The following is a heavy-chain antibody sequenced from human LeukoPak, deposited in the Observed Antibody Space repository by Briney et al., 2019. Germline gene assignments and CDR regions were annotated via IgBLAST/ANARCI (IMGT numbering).Heavy chain of an antibody. J-gene: IGHJ6*02. CDR3: ARDKDMVRGIWNYYFGMDV. V-gene: IGHV3-48*03. CDR2: ISSSGSTI. Sequence: GGSLRLSCAASGFTLSSYEMNWVRQAPGKGLEWVSYISSSGSTIYYADSLKGRFIISRDNAKNSLYLQMNSLIAEDTAVYYCARDKDMVRGIWNYYFGMDVWGQGTTVTVSS. CDR1: GFTLSSYE. D-gene: IGHD3-10*01.